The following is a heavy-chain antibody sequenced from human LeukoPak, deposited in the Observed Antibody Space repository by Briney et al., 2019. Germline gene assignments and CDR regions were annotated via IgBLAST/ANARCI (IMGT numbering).Heavy chain of an antibody. CDR1: GFTFSSYS. V-gene: IGHV3-48*01. CDR3: ARSGRIAAAGTNPGVWGY. D-gene: IGHD6-13*01. CDR2: ISSSSSTI. Sequence: PGGSLRLSCAASGFTFSSYSMNWVRQAPGKGLEWVSYISSSSSTIYYADSVKGRFTISRDNAKNSLYLQMNSLRADDTAVYYCARSGRIAAAGTNPGVWGYWGQGTLVTVSS. J-gene: IGHJ4*02.